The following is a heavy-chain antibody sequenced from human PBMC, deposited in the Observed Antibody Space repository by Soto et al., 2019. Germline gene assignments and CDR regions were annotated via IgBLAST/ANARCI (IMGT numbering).Heavy chain of an antibody. J-gene: IGHJ6*02. CDR1: GYTLTELS. CDR2: FDPEDGET. D-gene: IGHD2-2*01. V-gene: IGHV1-24*01. Sequence: EASVKVSCKVSGYTLTELSMHWVRQAPGKGLEWMGGFDPEDGETIYAQKFQGRVTITRDTSASTAYMELSSLRSEDTAVYYCAGAYCSSTSCFSMDVWGQGTTVTVSS. CDR3: AGAYCSSTSCFSMDV.